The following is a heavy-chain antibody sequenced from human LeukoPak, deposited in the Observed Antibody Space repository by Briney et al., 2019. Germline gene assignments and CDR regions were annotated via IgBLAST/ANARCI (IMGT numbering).Heavy chain of an antibody. Sequence: GGSLRLSCVASGFTLSNFWMSWVRQAPGKGLEWVANIKEDGSEKYYVGSVKGRFTISRDNAKNSLYLHMDSLTAEDTAIYYCARDWVAGVPFDAFDIWGQGTMVSVSS. CDR2: IKEDGSEK. D-gene: IGHD3-10*01. CDR3: ARDWVAGVPFDAFDI. CDR1: GFTLSNFW. V-gene: IGHV3-7*01. J-gene: IGHJ3*02.